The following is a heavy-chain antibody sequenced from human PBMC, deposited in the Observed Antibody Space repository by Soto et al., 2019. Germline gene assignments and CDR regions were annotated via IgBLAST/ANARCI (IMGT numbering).Heavy chain of an antibody. V-gene: IGHV1-69*13. CDR2: IIPIFGTA. J-gene: IGHJ3*02. CDR1: GYTFSSYA. Sequence: GASVKVSWKASGYTFSSYAISWVRQAPGQGLEWMGGIIPIFGTANYAQKFQGRVTITADESTSTAYMELSSLRSEDTAVYYCARDSNNWKGDSDAFDIWGQGTMVTVSS. D-gene: IGHD1-20*01. CDR3: ARDSNNWKGDSDAFDI.